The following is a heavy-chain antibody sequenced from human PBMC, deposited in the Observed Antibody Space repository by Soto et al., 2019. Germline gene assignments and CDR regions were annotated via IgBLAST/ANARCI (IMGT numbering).Heavy chain of an antibody. J-gene: IGHJ6*02. V-gene: IGHV1-18*04. CDR2: ISAYNGNT. CDR1: GYTFTSYG. D-gene: IGHD2-2*01. Sequence: GASVKVSCKASGYTFTSYGISWVRQAPGQGLEWMGWISAYNGNTNYAQKLQGRVTMTTDTSTSTAYMELRSLRSDDTAVYYCARDIVVVPAASSGGYYYYGMDVWGQGTTVTVYS. CDR3: ARDIVVVPAASSGGYYYYGMDV.